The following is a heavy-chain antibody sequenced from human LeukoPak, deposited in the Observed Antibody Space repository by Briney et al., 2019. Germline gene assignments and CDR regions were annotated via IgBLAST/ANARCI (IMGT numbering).Heavy chain of an antibody. Sequence: GGSLRLSWAASGFTFSSYSMNWVRQAPGKGLERVSSISSGSSYIYYADSVKGRFTVSRDNAKHSLYLQMHSLRAEDTAVYYCVRDAKQYYDILTGYYNDAFDIWGQGTMVTVSS. CDR3: VRDAKQYYDILTGYYNDAFDI. D-gene: IGHD3-9*01. CDR1: GFTFSSYS. CDR2: ISSGSSYI. V-gene: IGHV3-21*01. J-gene: IGHJ3*02.